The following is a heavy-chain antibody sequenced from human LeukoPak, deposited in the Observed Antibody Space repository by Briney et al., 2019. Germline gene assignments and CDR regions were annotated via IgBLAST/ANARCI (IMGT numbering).Heavy chain of an antibody. CDR2: IVPIFGTA. D-gene: IGHD5-18*01. CDR3: AREGTAMVPFDY. J-gene: IGHJ4*02. V-gene: IGHV1-69*13. CDR1: GGTFSSYA. Sequence: SVKVSFKASGGTFSSYAISWVRQAPGQGLEWMGGIVPIFGTANYAQKFQGRVTITADESTSTAYMELSSLRSEDTAVYYCAREGTAMVPFDYWGQGTLVTVSS.